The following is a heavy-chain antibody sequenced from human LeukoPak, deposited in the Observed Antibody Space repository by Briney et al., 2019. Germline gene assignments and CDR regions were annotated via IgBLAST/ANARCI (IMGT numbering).Heavy chain of an antibody. D-gene: IGHD1-7*01. CDR2: IYYSGST. CDR3: ARVYVAGTTSILDY. V-gene: IGHV4-59*11. Sequence: PSETLSLTCTVSGGSISSHYWSWIRQPPGKGLEWIGYIYYSGSTNYNPSLKSRVTISVDTSKNQFSLKLSSVTAADTAVYYCARVYVAGTTSILDYWGQGTLVTVSS. J-gene: IGHJ4*02. CDR1: GGSISSHY.